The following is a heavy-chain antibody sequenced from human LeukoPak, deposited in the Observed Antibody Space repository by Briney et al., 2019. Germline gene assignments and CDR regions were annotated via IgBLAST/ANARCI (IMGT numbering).Heavy chain of an antibody. V-gene: IGHV4-30-4*07. CDR2: IYYSGST. Sequence: SETLSLTCAVSGGSISSGGYSWSWIRQPPGKGLEWIGYIYYSGSTYYNPSLKSRVTISVDTSKNQFSLKLSSVTAADTAVYYCAGFRGSVWFGELILGAAWFDPWGQGTLVTVSS. CDR3: AGFRGSVWFGELILGAAWFDP. J-gene: IGHJ5*02. D-gene: IGHD3-10*01. CDR1: GGSISSGGYS.